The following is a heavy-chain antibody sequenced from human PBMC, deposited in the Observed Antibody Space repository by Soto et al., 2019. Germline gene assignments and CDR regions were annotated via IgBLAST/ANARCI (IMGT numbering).Heavy chain of an antibody. V-gene: IGHV1-46*01. D-gene: IGHD2-15*01. CDR1: GDTFTSYY. J-gene: IGHJ4*02. CDR2: INPSGVT. CDR3: ARVYCRGGGCYGIDY. Sequence: QVQLVQSGAEVKKPGASVKISCKASGDTFTSYYMHWVRQAPGQGLEWMGIINPSGVTSYAQKFQGRVTMTRDTSASTVYMELSSLRSEDTAVYYCARVYCRGGGCYGIDYWGQGTLVTVSS.